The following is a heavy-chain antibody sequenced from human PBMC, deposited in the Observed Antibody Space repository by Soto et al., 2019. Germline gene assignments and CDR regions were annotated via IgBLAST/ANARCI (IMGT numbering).Heavy chain of an antibody. D-gene: IGHD1-7*01. CDR2: ITTIGGNT. V-gene: IGHV3-23*01. Sequence: EVQLLESGGGLVQPGGSLRLSCAASGFTFSTYSMSWVRQAPGKGLDWVSAITTIGGNTYYADSVKGRFTTSRDNSKNTLYLQMNSLTAWDTAVYFCARGGWGTITDYWGQGTLVTVSS. CDR1: GFTFSTYS. J-gene: IGHJ4*02. CDR3: ARGGWGTITDY.